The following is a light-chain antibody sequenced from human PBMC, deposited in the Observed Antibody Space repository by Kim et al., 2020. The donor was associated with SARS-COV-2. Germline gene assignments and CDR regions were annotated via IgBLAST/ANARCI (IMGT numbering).Light chain of an antibody. CDR3: QQYNMSPWT. V-gene: IGKV3-20*01. CDR1: QYVHSRY. CDR2: ADS. Sequence: EIVLTQSPATLSLSPGERATLSCRASQYVHSRYLGWFQHKSGRAPTLLIYADSSRATGVPDRFSASGSGTDFTLTISRLEPEDFAVYCCQQYNMSPWTFGQGTKVDIK. J-gene: IGKJ1*01.